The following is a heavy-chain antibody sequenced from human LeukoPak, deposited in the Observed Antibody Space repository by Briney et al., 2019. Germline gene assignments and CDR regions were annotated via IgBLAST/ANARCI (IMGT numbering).Heavy chain of an antibody. CDR3: ARERNYGDYGNAFDI. CDR1: GYTFTDYY. Sequence: GASVKVSCKASGYTFTDYYIHWMRQAPGQGLEWMGWINPKRGVTTYAQKFQGRVTMTRDTSITTAYMELTRLRSDDTTIYYCARERNYGDYGNAFDIWGQGTMVTVSS. D-gene: IGHD4-17*01. V-gene: IGHV1-2*02. CDR2: INPKRGVT. J-gene: IGHJ3*02.